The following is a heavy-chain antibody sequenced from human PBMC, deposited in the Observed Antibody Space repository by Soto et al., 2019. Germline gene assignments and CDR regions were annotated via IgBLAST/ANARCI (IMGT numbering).Heavy chain of an antibody. CDR1: GFTFSSYS. V-gene: IGHV3-21*01. Sequence: EVQLVESGGGLVKPGGSLRLSCAASGFTFSSYSMNWVRQAPGKGLEWVSSISSSSSYIYYADSVKGRFTISRDNAKNSLYLQMNSLRAEDTAVYYCARAMDFDWLLSTNVRGYMDVWGKGTTVTVSS. J-gene: IGHJ6*03. CDR2: ISSSSSYI. CDR3: ARAMDFDWLLSTNVRGYMDV. D-gene: IGHD3-9*01.